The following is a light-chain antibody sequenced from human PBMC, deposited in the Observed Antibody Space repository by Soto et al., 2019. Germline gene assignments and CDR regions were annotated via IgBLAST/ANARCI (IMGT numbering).Light chain of an antibody. J-gene: IGLJ2*01. Sequence: SYELTQPPSVSVAPGKTARINCGGNNIGSKSVHWYRQKPGQAPILVIYYDSDRPSGIPERFSGSNSGNTATLTISGVEAGDEADYYCQVWSSSSDHVIFGVGTKLTVL. CDR3: QVWSSSSDHVI. CDR1: NIGSKS. CDR2: YDS. V-gene: IGLV3-21*04.